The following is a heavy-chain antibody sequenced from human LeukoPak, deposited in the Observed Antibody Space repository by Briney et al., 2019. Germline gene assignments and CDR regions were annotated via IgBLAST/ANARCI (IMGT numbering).Heavy chain of an antibody. CDR2: ISSSSSYI. CDR3: ARFIAAPYYFDY. D-gene: IGHD6-13*01. V-gene: IGHV3-21*01. CDR1: GFTFSSYS. Sequence: PGGSLRLSCAASGFTFSSYSMNWVRQAPGKGLEWVSSISSSSSYIYYADSVKGRFTISRDNAKNSLYLQMNSLRAEDTAVYYCARFIAAPYYFDYWGRGTLVTVSS. J-gene: IGHJ4*02.